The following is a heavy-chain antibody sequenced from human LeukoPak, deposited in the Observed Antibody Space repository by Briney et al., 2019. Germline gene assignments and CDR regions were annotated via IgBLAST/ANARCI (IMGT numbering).Heavy chain of an antibody. D-gene: IGHD2-2*01. CDR3: ARPRCTNSQDAFDI. Sequence: ASVKVSCKASGYTFTTYFLHWVRQAPGQGLEWMGIIDPSSGGSTSAQKFQVRVTMTRDMSTSTVYMELSSLTSEDTAVYYCARPRCTNSQDAFDIWGQGTMVTVSS. CDR2: IDPSSGGS. J-gene: IGHJ3*02. CDR1: GYTFTTYF. V-gene: IGHV1-46*01.